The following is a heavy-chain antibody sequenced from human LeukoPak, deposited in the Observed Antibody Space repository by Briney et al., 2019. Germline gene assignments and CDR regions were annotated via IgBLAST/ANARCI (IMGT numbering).Heavy chain of an antibody. CDR1: GFTFISYA. CDR3: AREVATIGFYFDY. D-gene: IGHD5-12*01. CDR2: ISYDGSNK. V-gene: IGHV3-30-3*01. J-gene: IGHJ4*02. Sequence: PGGSLRLSCAPSGFTFISYAMHGVGQPPARGRGGGAVISYDGSNKYYADSVKGRFTISRDNSKNTLYLQMNSLRAEDTAVYYCAREVATIGFYFDYWGQGTLVTVSS.